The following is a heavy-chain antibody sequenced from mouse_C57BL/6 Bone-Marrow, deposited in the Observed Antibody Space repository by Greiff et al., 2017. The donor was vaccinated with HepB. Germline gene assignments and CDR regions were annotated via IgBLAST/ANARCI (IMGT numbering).Heavy chain of an antibody. J-gene: IGHJ2*01. CDR1: GFNIKDYY. Sequence: DVKLVESGAELVRPGASVKLSCTASGFNIKDYYMHWVKQRPEQGLEWIGRIDPEDGDTEYAPKFQGKATMTADTSSNTAYLQLSSLTSEDTAVYYCTCYYYGSSPFDYWGQGTTLTVSS. CDR2: IDPEDGDT. V-gene: IGHV14-1*01. CDR3: TCYYYGSSPFDY. D-gene: IGHD1-1*01.